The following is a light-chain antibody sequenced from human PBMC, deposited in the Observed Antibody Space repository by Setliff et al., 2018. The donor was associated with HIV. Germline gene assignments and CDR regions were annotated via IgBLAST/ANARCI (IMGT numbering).Light chain of an antibody. CDR3: AAWDNSLKGYV. Sequence: QSVLTQPPSASGTPGQRVTISCSGSSSNIGVNSVNWHQHLPGTAPKLLIYSINRRPSGVPDRFSGSKSGTSASLAISGLQSEDEADYYCAAWDNSLKGYVFGTGTKVT. J-gene: IGLJ1*01. CDR1: SSNIGVNS. CDR2: SIN. V-gene: IGLV1-44*01.